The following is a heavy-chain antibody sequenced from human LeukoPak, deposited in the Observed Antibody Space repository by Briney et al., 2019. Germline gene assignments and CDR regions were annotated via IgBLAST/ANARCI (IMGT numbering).Heavy chain of an antibody. V-gene: IGHV4-34*01. CDR3: AKAMTTSDAFDI. CDR1: GGSFSGYY. CDR2: INHSGST. D-gene: IGHD1-1*01. J-gene: IGHJ3*02. Sequence: SETLSLTCAVYGGSFSGYYWSWIRQPPGKGLEWIGEINHSGSTNYNPSLKSRVTISVDTSKNQFSLKLSSVTAADTAVYYCAKAMTTSDAFDIWGQGTMVTVSS.